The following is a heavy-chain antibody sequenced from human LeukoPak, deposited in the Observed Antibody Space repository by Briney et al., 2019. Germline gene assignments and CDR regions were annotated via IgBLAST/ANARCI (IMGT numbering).Heavy chain of an antibody. J-gene: IGHJ4*02. CDR1: GGSISSSFYY. V-gene: IGHV4-39*07. CDR2: IYFSGST. CDR3: ARDYGSSGYLLDY. D-gene: IGHD3-22*01. Sequence: SETLSLTCTVSGGSISSSFYYWGWIRQPPGKGLEWIGSIYFSGSTYYNPSLKSRVTMSVDTSKNQFSLKLSSVTAADTAVYYCARDYGSSGYLLDYWGQGTLVTVSS.